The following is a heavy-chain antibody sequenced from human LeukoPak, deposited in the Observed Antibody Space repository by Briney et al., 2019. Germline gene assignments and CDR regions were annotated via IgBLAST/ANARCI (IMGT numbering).Heavy chain of an antibody. CDR3: ARGGGRGSITGPTRPNPTKIDYMDV. Sequence: GGSLRLSCAASGFTFDDYGMSWVRQAPGKGLEWVSGINWNGGSTGYADSVKGRFTISRDNAKNSLYLQMNSLRAEDTALYYCARGGGRGSITGPTRPNPTKIDYMDVWGKGTTVTVSS. CDR1: GFTFDDYG. J-gene: IGHJ6*03. V-gene: IGHV3-20*04. CDR2: INWNGGST. D-gene: IGHD1-7*01.